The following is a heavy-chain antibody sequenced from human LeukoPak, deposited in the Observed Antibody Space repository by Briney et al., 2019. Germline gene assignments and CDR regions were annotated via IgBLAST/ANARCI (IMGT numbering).Heavy chain of an antibody. Sequence: PGGSLRLSCAVSGFTFSSNTMNWVRQAPGKGLEWVSYISSSRGTIYYADSVKGRFTISRDNAKNSLYLQMNSLRAEDTAVYYCARDLDYAFDYWGQGTLVTVSS. CDR3: ARDLDYAFDY. J-gene: IGHJ4*02. CDR2: ISSSRGTI. V-gene: IGHV3-48*01. CDR1: GFTFSSNT. D-gene: IGHD4-17*01.